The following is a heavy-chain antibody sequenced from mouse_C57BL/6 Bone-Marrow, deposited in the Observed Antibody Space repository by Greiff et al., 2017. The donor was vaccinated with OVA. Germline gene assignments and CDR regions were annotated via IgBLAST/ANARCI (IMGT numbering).Heavy chain of an antibody. CDR1: GYTFTSYW. CDR2: IHPNSGST. V-gene: IGHV1-64*01. J-gene: IGHJ2*01. D-gene: IGHD1-1*01. CDR3: ARWDYGKGFDY. Sequence: QLQQPGAELVKPGASVKLSCKASGYTFTSYWMHWVKQRPGQGLEWIGMIHPNSGSTNYNEKFKSKATLTVDKSSSTAYMQLSSLTSEDSAVYYCARWDYGKGFDYWGQGTTLTVSS.